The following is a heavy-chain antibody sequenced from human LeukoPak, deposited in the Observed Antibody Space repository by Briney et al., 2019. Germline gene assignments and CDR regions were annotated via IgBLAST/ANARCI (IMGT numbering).Heavy chain of an antibody. D-gene: IGHD3-16*01. CDR1: GFTFSSYR. J-gene: IGHJ5*02. V-gene: IGHV3-21*06. CDR3: VRQMIRFWFDP. CDR2: ISTSSNFI. Sequence: GGSLRLSCAVSGFTFSSYRMNWVRQAPGKGLEWVASISTSSNFIYYADSVKGRFTISRDNAKNSLFLQMNSLRAEDTAVYYCVRQMIRFWFDPWGQGTQVTVSS.